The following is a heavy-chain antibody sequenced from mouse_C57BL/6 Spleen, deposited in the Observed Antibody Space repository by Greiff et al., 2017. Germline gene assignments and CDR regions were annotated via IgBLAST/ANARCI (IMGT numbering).Heavy chain of an antibody. D-gene: IGHD2-1*01. V-gene: IGHV1-80*01. CDR1: GYAFSSYW. CDR2: IYPGDGDT. CDR3: ARSIYYGNPHAMDY. Sequence: QVQLQQSGAELVKPGASVKISCKASGYAFSSYWMNWVKQRPGKGLEWIGQIYPGDGDTNYNGKFKGKATLTADKSSSTAYMQLSSLTSEDAAVYFCARSIYYGNPHAMDYWGQGTSVTVSS. J-gene: IGHJ4*01.